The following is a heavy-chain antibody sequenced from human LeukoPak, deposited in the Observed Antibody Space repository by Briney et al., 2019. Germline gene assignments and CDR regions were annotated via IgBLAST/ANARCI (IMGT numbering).Heavy chain of an antibody. D-gene: IGHD6-19*01. Sequence: PGGSLRLSCAASGFTFSSYSMNWVRQAPGKGLEWVSGISWNSGSIGYADSVKGRFTISRDNAKNSLYLQMNSLRAEDTALYYCAKGKAGYYYYGMDVWGQGTTVTVSS. J-gene: IGHJ6*02. CDR3: AKGKAGYYYYGMDV. V-gene: IGHV3-9*01. CDR2: ISWNSGSI. CDR1: GFTFSSYS.